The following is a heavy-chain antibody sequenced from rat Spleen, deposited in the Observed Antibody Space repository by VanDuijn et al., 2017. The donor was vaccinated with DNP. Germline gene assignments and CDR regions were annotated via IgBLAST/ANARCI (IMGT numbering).Heavy chain of an antibody. V-gene: IGHV6-6*01. Sequence: EVQVLESGGGLVQPGNSLKLSCATSGFTFSTAWMYWYRQFPEKRLEWVARIKAKYNNYATDYTESVKGRFTISRDDSKSSIYLQMKNLKEEDTAIYYCAWSTTVPRDWGQGVMVTVSS. D-gene: IGHD1-1*01. CDR2: IKAKYNNYAT. CDR3: AWSTTVPRD. J-gene: IGHJ2*01. CDR1: GFTFSTAW.